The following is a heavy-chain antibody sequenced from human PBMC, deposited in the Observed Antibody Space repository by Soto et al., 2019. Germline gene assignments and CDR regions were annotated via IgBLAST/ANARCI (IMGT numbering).Heavy chain of an antibody. D-gene: IGHD3-9*01. CDR2: ISYDGSNK. J-gene: IGHJ6*02. CDR3: AKTIEAYFNTSEYYYYGMDV. CDR1: GFTFSSYG. V-gene: IGHV3-30*18. Sequence: GGSLRLSCAASGFTFSSYGMHWVRQAPGRGLEWVAVISYDGSNKYYADSVKGRFTISRDNSKNTLYLQMNSLRAEDTAVYYCAKTIEAYFNTSEYYYYGMDVWGQGTTVTVSS.